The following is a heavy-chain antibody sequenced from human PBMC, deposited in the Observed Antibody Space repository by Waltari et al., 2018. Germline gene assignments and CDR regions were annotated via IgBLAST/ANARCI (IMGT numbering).Heavy chain of an antibody. CDR3: ARDGQGRDY. CDR2: IYHSGST. CDR1: GYSISSGYY. J-gene: IGHJ4*02. V-gene: IGHV4-38-2*02. Sequence: QVQLQESGPGLVKPSETLSLTCAVSGYSISSGYYWGWIRQPPGKGLEWIGSIYHSGSTYYIPSRKSRVTISVDTSKNQFSLKLSSVTAADTAVYYCARDGQGRDYWGQGTLVTVSS. D-gene: IGHD1-26*01.